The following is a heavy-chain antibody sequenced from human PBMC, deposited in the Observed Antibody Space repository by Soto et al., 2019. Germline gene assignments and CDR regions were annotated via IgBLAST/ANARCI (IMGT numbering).Heavy chain of an antibody. CDR3: AKGYSYGFDY. CDR2: ISTTSSYI. J-gene: IGHJ4*02. CDR1: GFTFSSYS. D-gene: IGHD5-18*01. Sequence: GGSLRLSCEASGFTFSSYSMNWVRQAPGKGLEWVSSISTTSSYIYYADSVKGRFTISRDNAKNSLYLQMNSLRAEDTAVYYCAKGYSYGFDYWGQGTLVTVSS. V-gene: IGHV3-21*01.